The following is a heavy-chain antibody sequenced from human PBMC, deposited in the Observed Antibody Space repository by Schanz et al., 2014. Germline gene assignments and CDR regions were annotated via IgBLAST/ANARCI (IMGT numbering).Heavy chain of an antibody. CDR3: ARRVPYSFGLDV. CDR1: GFTVSSNY. V-gene: IGHV3-53*01. D-gene: IGHD1-1*01. J-gene: IGHJ6*02. Sequence: VQLVESGGGLIQPGGSLRLSCAVSGFTVSSNYMSWVRQAPGKGLEWVSTVYMSAASTRYADSVKGRFIISRDSSKNTLYLQMNSLRDEDTAMYYCARRVPYSFGLDVWGQGATVTVSS. CDR2: VYMSAAST.